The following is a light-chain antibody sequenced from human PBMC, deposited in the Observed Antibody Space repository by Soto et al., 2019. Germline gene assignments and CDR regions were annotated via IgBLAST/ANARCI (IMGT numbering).Light chain of an antibody. V-gene: IGKV1-13*02. CDR2: KAS. Sequence: AIQLTQSPSSLSASLGDRVTITCLASQDIAIYLAWYQQKPGKAPNLLIYKASSLESGVPSRFSGSVSGTDFTLTITRLEPEDVAVYNCQYRSNWYPGTFGQGTKVDI. J-gene: IGKJ1*01. CDR3: QYRSNWYPGT. CDR1: QDIAIY.